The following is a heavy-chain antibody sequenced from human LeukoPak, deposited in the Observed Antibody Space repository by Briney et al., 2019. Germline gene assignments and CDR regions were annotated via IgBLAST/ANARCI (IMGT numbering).Heavy chain of an antibody. CDR1: GFTFSSYA. Sequence: GGSLRLSCAASGFTFSSYAISWVRQAPGKGLEWVSAISGSGGSTYYADSVKGRFTISRDNSKNTLYLQMNSLRAEDTAVYYCAKDLPYYYDRIGSNWGQGTLVTVSS. J-gene: IGHJ4*02. CDR3: AKDLPYYYDRIGSN. CDR2: ISGSGGST. V-gene: IGHV3-23*01. D-gene: IGHD3-22*01.